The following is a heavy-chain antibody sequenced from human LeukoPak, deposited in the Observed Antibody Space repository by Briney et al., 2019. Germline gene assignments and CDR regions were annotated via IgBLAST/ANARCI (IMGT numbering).Heavy chain of an antibody. D-gene: IGHD2-21*02. V-gene: IGHV3-30*18. CDR1: GFTFSSYG. CDR2: ISYDGSNK. CDR3: AKDALLYCGGDCYSVDY. Sequence: GGSLRLSCAASGFTFSSYGMHWVRQAPGKGLEWVAVISYDGSNKYYADSVKGRFTISRDNSQNTLYLQMNSLRAEDTAVYYCAKDALLYCGGDCYSVDYWGQGTLVTVSS. J-gene: IGHJ4*02.